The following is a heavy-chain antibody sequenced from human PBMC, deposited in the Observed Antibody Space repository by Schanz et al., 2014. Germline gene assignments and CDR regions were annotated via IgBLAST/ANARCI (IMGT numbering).Heavy chain of an antibody. CDR3: ARKVVATIGGYYDN. D-gene: IGHD5-12*01. Sequence: EVHLLESGGGLVQPGGSLRLSCAASGFTFSSYAMSWVRQAPGKGLEWVSAMNESHSTIYYADSVRGRFTISRDNAENTLFLQMNSLRAEDTAVYYCARKVVATIGGYYDNWGQGTLVIVSS. V-gene: IGHV3-23*01. J-gene: IGHJ4*02. CDR1: GFTFSSYA. CDR2: MNESHSTI.